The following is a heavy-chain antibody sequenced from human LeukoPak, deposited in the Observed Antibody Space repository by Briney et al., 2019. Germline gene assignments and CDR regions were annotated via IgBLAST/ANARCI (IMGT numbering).Heavy chain of an antibody. CDR2: IKQDGSEE. D-gene: IGHD2-2*01. CDR1: GFRVGSFW. J-gene: IGHJ4*02. Sequence: TGGSLRLSCAASGFRVGSFWMSWVRQTPGKGLEWVANIKQDGSEEYYLDSVKGRFTVSRDNANNSLFLQMNSLRAEDTAKYYCARYCSSPTCYGTYPFWGQGTLVTVSS. CDR3: ARYCSSPTCYGTYPF. V-gene: IGHV3-7*01.